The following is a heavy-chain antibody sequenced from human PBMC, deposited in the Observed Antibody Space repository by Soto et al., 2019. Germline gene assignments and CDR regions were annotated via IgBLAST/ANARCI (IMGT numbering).Heavy chain of an antibody. CDR1: GGTFSSYT. D-gene: IGHD2-2*01. CDR2: IIPILGIA. Sequence: SVKVSCKASGGTFSSYTISWVRQAPGQGLEWMGRIIPILGIANYAQKFQGRVTITADKSTSTAYMELSSLRSEDTAVYYCARDLGGEDDIVVVPAPKDAFDIWGQGTMVTVSS. V-gene: IGHV1-69*04. J-gene: IGHJ3*02. CDR3: ARDLGGEDDIVVVPAPKDAFDI.